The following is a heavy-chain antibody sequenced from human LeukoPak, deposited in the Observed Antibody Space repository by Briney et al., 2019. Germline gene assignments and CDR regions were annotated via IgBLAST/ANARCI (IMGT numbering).Heavy chain of an antibody. J-gene: IGHJ6*02. Sequence: GGSLRLSCVASGFKFNSYAIHWVRQAPGKGLQRVTVISYDGSNKYYADSVKGRFTISRDNSKNTVYLQMNSLRAEDTAVYHCAQGGSEIYYFYHGMDVWGRGTTVTVSS. CDR2: ISYDGSNK. CDR3: AQGGSEIYYFYHGMDV. CDR1: GFKFNSYA. D-gene: IGHD3-10*01. V-gene: IGHV3-30*18.